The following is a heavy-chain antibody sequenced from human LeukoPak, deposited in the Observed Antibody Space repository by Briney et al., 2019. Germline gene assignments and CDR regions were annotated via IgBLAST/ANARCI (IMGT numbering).Heavy chain of an antibody. CDR2: ISMNVQTT. D-gene: IGHD1-1*01. Sequence: GGSLRLSCSASGLTFTSHVMHWVRQAPGKGLQYVSGISMNVQTTYYAGSVKGRFTISRDSSKNTVYLQMNSLTAEDTAVYYCVREGLERRTNFGYWGQGTLVSVSS. V-gene: IGHV3-64D*06. J-gene: IGHJ4*02. CDR1: GLTFTSHV. CDR3: VREGLERRTNFGY.